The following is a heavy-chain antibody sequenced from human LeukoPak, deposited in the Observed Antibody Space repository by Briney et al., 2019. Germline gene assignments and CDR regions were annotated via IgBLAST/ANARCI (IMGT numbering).Heavy chain of an antibody. Sequence: GGSLRLSCAASGFTFSSYGMSWVRQAPGKGLEWVSAISGSGGSTYYADSVKGRFTISRDNSKNTLYLQMNSLRAEDTAVYYCAKRRGLELLYYYYMDVWDKGTTVTVSS. V-gene: IGHV3-23*01. CDR3: AKRRGLELLYYYYMDV. CDR1: GFTFSSYG. J-gene: IGHJ6*03. CDR2: ISGSGGST. D-gene: IGHD1-7*01.